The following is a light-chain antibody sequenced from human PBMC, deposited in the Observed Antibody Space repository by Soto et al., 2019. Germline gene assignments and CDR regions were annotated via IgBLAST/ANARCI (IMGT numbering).Light chain of an antibody. CDR1: QNIVGW. J-gene: IGKJ2*01. V-gene: IGKV1-5*03. CDR3: QQYQTYPYT. CDR2: KAS. Sequence: DIPMTQSPSTLSASVGDRVSITCRASQNIVGWLAWYQQKPGEAPKLLIYKASTLESGVPLRFSGSGSGTEFTLTFSSLQPDDFATYYCQQYQTYPYTFGQGTKLEIK.